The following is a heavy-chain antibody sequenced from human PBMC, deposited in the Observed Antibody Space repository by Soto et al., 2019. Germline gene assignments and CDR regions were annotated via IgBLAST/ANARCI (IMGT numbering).Heavy chain of an antibody. D-gene: IGHD6-19*01. CDR3: TTDGRGYSSGLSLC. Sequence: PWLSLRLSCAASGLTFINAWVNWIRQAQGKGLEWVGRIKSKTDGGTTDYAAPVKGRFTISRDDSKNTLYLQMNSLKTEDTAVYYCTTDGRGYSSGLSLCWGQGTLVTVSS. V-gene: IGHV3-15*07. CDR1: GLTFINAW. J-gene: IGHJ4*02. CDR2: IKSKTDGGTT.